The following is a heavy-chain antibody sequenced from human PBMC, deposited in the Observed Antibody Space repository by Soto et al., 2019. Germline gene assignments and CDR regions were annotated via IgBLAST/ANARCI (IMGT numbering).Heavy chain of an antibody. CDR1: GFSLSTSGVG. V-gene: IGHV2-5*02. J-gene: IGHJ3*02. Sequence: QITLKESGPPLVKPTQTLTLTCTFSGFSLSTSGVGVGWIRQPPGKALEWLALIYWDDDKRYSPSLKSRLTMTKDTSKNQVVLTMTNMDPVDTATYYCAHYFYILVDDAFDIWGQATMVTVSS. CDR3: AHYFYILVDDAFDI. D-gene: IGHD2-8*02. CDR2: IYWDDDK.